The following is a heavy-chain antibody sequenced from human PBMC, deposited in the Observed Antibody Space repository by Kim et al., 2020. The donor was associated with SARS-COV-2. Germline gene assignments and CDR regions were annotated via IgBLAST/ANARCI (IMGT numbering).Heavy chain of an antibody. CDR1: GFTVSSNY. D-gene: IGHD1-26*01. J-gene: IGHJ4*02. V-gene: IGHV3-53*01. CDR2: IYSGGSK. CDR3: ARSREGSGDFDY. Sequence: GGSLRLSCAASGFTVSSNYMSWVRQARRKGGGGVAVIYSGGSKYYADSVKGRFTISRDNSKNTLYLQMNSLRAEDTAVYYCARSREGSGDFDYWGQGTLVTVSS.